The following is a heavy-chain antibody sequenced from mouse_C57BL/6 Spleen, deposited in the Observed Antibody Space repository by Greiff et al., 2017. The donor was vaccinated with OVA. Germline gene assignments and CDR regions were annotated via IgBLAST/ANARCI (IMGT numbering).Heavy chain of an antibody. Sequence: QVQLQQPGAELVKPGASVKMSCKASGYTFTSYWITWVKPRPGQGLEWIGDIYPGSGSTNYNEKFKSKATLTVDTSSSTAYMQLSSLTSEDSAGYDCAREGSSPWGFDYWGQGTTLTVSS. CDR1: GYTFTSYW. D-gene: IGHD4-1*01. CDR2: IYPGSGST. CDR3: AREGSSPWGFDY. J-gene: IGHJ2*01. V-gene: IGHV1-55*01.